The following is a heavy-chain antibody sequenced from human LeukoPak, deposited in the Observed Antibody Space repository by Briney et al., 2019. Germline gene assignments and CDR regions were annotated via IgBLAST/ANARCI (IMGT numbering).Heavy chain of an antibody. J-gene: IGHJ5*02. Sequence: ASVKVSCKASGYTFTGYYIHWVRQAPGQGLEWMGWINPNSGGTNYAQKFQGRVTMTRDTSISTAYMELSRLRSDDTAVYYCARSIVVVVAATGWFDPWGQGTLVTVSS. CDR2: INPNSGGT. CDR1: GYTFTGYY. V-gene: IGHV1-2*02. CDR3: ARSIVVVVAATGWFDP. D-gene: IGHD2-15*01.